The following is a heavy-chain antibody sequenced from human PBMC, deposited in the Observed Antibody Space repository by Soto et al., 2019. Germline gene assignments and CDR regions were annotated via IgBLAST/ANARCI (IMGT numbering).Heavy chain of an antibody. D-gene: IGHD6-19*01. CDR2: IKSDGSST. Sequence: EVQLVESGGGLVQPGGSLRVSCAASGFTFSSYWMHWVRQAPGKGLVWVSRIKSDGSSTSYADSVKGRFTISRDNAKNTLYLQMNSLRAEETAIYYCARRGAVAGLHYWGQGTLVTVSS. J-gene: IGHJ4*02. CDR3: ARRGAVAGLHY. CDR1: GFTFSSYW. V-gene: IGHV3-74*01.